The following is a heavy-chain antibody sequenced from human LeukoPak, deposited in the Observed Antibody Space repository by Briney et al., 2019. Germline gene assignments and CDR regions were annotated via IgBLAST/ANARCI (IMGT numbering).Heavy chain of an antibody. V-gene: IGHV1-8*03. J-gene: IGHJ3*02. CDR1: GYTFTGYY. CDR2: INPNSGNT. D-gene: IGHD3-3*01. CDR3: ARGRLTIFGVVDAFDI. Sequence: ASVKVSCKASGYTFTGYYMHWVRQAPGQGLEWMGWINPNSGNTGYAQKFQGRVTITRNTSISTAYMELSSLRSEDTAVYYCARGRLTIFGVVDAFDIWGQGTMVTVSS.